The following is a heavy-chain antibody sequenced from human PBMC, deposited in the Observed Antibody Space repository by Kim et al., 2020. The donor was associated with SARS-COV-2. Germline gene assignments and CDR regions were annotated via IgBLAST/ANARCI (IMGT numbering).Heavy chain of an antibody. V-gene: IGHV3-33*06. Sequence: GGSLRLSCTTSGFTFKNYGMHWVRQAPGKGLEWVAVIWFDGSNAFYEDSVKGRFTISRDNSKNILYLHMNSLRAEDTAVYYCAKAGSVGTYYYYGLDVWCQGTTVTVSS. J-gene: IGHJ6*02. CDR3: AKAGSVGTYYYYGLDV. CDR1: GFTFKNYG. CDR2: IWFDGSNA. D-gene: IGHD7-27*01.